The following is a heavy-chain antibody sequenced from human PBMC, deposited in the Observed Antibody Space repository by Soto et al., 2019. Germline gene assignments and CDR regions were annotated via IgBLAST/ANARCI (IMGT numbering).Heavy chain of an antibody. V-gene: IGHV4-31*03. D-gene: IGHD5-18*01. CDR2: IHYSGTT. Sequence: QVQLQESGPGLVNPSQTLSVTCTVSGGSISSGGSYWSWIRQHPGKGLEWIGYIHYSGTTYYNPSLKSRVTISIDTSKKQFSLKLSSVTAADPAVYYCARDRDSYGFHDYWGQGTLVTVYS. CDR1: GGSISSGGSY. CDR3: ARDRDSYGFHDY. J-gene: IGHJ4*02.